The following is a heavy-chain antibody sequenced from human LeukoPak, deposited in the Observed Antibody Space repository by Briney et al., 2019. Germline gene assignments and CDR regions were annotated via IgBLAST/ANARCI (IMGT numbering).Heavy chain of an antibody. D-gene: IGHD3-22*01. J-gene: IGHJ4*02. CDR3: AKDSMYYYDSSGYYSALFDY. CDR1: GFTFDDYA. V-gene: IGHV3-9*01. Sequence: PGRSLRLSCAASGFTFDDYAMHWVRQAPGKGLEWVSGIGWNSGSIGYADSVKGRFTISRDNAKNSLYLQMNSLRAEDTALYYCAKDSMYYYDSSGYYSALFDYWGQGTLVTVSS. CDR2: IGWNSGSI.